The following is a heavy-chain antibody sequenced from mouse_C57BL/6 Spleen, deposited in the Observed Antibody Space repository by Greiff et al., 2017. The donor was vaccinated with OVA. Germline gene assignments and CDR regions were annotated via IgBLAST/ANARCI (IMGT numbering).Heavy chain of an antibody. J-gene: IGHJ1*03. CDR2: IYPRSGNT. D-gene: IGHD1-1*01. V-gene: IGHV1-81*01. CDR3: ARFTTVVARYFDV. Sequence: QVQLQQSGAELARPGASVKLSCKASGYTFTSYGISWVKQRTGQGLEWIGEIYPRSGNTYYNVKFKGKATLTADKSSSTAYMELRSLTSEDSAVYFCARFTTVVARYFDVWGTGTTVTVSS. CDR1: GYTFTSYG.